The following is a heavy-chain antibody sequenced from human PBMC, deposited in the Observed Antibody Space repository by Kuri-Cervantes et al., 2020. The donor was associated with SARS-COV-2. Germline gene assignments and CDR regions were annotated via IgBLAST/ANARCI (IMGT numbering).Heavy chain of an antibody. CDR2: ISGSGGST. CDR1: GFTFSSYA. Sequence: GGSLRLSCAASGFTFSSYAMSWVRQAPGKGLEWVSAISGSGGSTYYADSVKGRFTISRDNSKNTLYLQMNSLRAEDTVVYYCAKTLRVYSSSPFDYWGQGTLVTVSS. D-gene: IGHD6-13*01. J-gene: IGHJ4*02. V-gene: IGHV3-23*01. CDR3: AKTLRVYSSSPFDY.